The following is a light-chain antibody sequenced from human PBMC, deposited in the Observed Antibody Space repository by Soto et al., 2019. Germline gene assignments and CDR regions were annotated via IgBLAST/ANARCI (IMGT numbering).Light chain of an antibody. CDR1: QSISSN. Sequence: EIVMTQSPATLSVSPGERATLSCRASQSISSNLAWYQQKPGQAPRLLMFRTSSRATGFPARFSGSGSGTEFNLTISSLQSEDSAVYYCQQHNQWPITFGQGTRLEIK. J-gene: IGKJ5*01. CDR3: QQHNQWPIT. V-gene: IGKV3-15*01. CDR2: RTS.